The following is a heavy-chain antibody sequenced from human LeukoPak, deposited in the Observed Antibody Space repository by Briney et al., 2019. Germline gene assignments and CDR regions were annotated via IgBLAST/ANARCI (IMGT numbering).Heavy chain of an antibody. CDR3: ASSGILTGHTWNY. CDR2: IYYSGST. J-gene: IGHJ4*02. CDR1: GGSISSYY. V-gene: IGHV4-59*01. Sequence: SETLSLTCTVSGGSISSYYWSWVRQPPGKGLEWIGYIYYSGSTNYNPSLKSRVTISVDTSKNQFSLRLSSVTAADTAVYYCASSGILTGHTWNYWGQGTLVTVSS. D-gene: IGHD3-9*01.